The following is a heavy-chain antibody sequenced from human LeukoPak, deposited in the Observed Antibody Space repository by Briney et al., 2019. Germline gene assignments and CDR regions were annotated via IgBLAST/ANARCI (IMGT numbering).Heavy chain of an antibody. J-gene: IGHJ4*02. CDR1: GGSFSGYY. CDR2: INHGGST. D-gene: IGHD3-9*01. Sequence: SETLSLTCAVYGGSFSGYYWSWIRQPPGKGLEWIGEINHGGSTNYDPSLKSRITMSVDTSKNQFSLKLSSVTAADTAVYYCARDNDMGFEYWGQGTLVTVSS. V-gene: IGHV4-34*01. CDR3: ARDNDMGFEY.